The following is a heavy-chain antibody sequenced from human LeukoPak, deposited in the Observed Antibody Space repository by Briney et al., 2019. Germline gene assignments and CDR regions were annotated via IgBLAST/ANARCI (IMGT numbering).Heavy chain of an antibody. CDR3: AKNGDYDPRDAFDI. CDR1: GGSFSGYY. V-gene: IGHV4-34*01. D-gene: IGHD4-17*01. CDR2: IHHSGST. Sequence: KTSETLSLTCAVYGGSFSGYYWSWIRRPPGRGLEWIGEIHHSGSTNYNPSLKSRVTISVDTSKNQFSLKLSSVTAADTAVYYCAKNGDYDPRDAFDIWGQGTMVTVSS. J-gene: IGHJ3*02.